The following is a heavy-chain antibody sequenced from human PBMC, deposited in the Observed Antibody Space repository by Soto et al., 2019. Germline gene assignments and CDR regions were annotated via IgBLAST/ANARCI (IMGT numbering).Heavy chain of an antibody. V-gene: IGHV4-4*02. CDR2: IYHSGST. D-gene: IGHD1-26*01. Sequence: SETLSLTWTVSGGSISSSNWWSWVRQPPGKGLEWIGEIYHSGSTYYNPSLKSRVTISVDRSKNQFSLKLSSVTAADTAVYYCARDGRASDEGVRRYYYYGMDVWGQGTTVTVSS. CDR1: GGSISSSNW. CDR3: ARDGRASDEGVRRYYYYGMDV. J-gene: IGHJ6*02.